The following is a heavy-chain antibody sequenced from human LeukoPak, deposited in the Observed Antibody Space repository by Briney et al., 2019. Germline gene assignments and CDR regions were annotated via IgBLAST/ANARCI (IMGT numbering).Heavy chain of an antibody. D-gene: IGHD6-19*01. CDR2: ISGSGGST. CDR3: AKAGRSGWYPGWPFDI. J-gene: IGHJ3*02. V-gene: IGHV3-23*01. CDR1: GLTFSSYA. Sequence: GVSLRLSCAASGLTFSSYAMSWVRQAPGKGLEWVSAISGSGGSTYYADSVKGRFTISRDNSKNTLYLQMNSLRAEDTAVYYCAKAGRSGWYPGWPFDIWGQGTMVTVSS.